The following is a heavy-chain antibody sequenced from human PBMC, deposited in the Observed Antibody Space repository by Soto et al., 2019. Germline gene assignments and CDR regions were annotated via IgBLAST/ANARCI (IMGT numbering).Heavy chain of an antibody. Sequence: EAQLVESGGGLAKPGGSLRLSCAASGFSFSHAWMNWVRQAPGKGLEWVGRIKSRVDGGATDFAAPVKGRFTVSRDDSENTVYLQMNSLKTEDTATYYCTATAAPGVDVCGPGTTVIVSS. V-gene: IGHV3-15*07. CDR1: GFSFSHAW. CDR3: TATAAPGVDV. J-gene: IGHJ6*02. D-gene: IGHD6-25*01. CDR2: IKSRVDGGAT.